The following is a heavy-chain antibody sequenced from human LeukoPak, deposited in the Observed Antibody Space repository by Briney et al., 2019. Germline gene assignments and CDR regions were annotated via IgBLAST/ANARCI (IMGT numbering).Heavy chain of an antibody. D-gene: IGHD1-7*01. V-gene: IGHV3-23*01. CDR2: ISGSGGST. Sequence: PGGSLRLSCAASGFTFSSYAMSWVRQAPGKGLEWVSAISGSGGSTYYADSVKGRFTISGDNSKNTLYLQMNSLRAEDTAVYYCAKTRYNWNSGPFDPWGQGTLVTVSS. CDR1: GFTFSSYA. CDR3: AKTRYNWNSGPFDP. J-gene: IGHJ5*02.